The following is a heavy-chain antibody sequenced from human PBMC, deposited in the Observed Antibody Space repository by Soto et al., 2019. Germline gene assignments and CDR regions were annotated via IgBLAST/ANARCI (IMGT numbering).Heavy chain of an antibody. CDR2: IIPILGIA. CDR3: ARVRGERQSWFDP. CDR1: GGTFSSYT. D-gene: IGHD3-16*01. V-gene: IGHV1-69*02. Sequence: QVQLVQSGAEVKKPGSSVKVSCKASGGTFSSYTISWVRQAPGQGLEWMGRIIPILGIANYAQKFQDRVTITADKSTSTAYMELSSLRSEDTAVYYCARVRGERQSWFDPWGQGTLVTVSS. J-gene: IGHJ5*02.